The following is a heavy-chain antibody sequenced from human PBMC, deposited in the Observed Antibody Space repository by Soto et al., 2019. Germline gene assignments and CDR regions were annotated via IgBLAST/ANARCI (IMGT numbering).Heavy chain of an antibody. CDR3: VKDRGSSSWYGTDGMDV. Sequence: GSLRLSCSASGFTFSSYAMYWVRQAPGKGLECVSAISSNGGGTYYADSVKGRFTTSRDNSKNTLYLQMRSLRPEDTAVYYCVKDRGSSSWYGTDGMDVWGQGTTVTVSS. J-gene: IGHJ6*02. CDR2: ISSNGGGT. V-gene: IGHV3-64D*06. CDR1: GFTFSSYA. D-gene: IGHD6-13*01.